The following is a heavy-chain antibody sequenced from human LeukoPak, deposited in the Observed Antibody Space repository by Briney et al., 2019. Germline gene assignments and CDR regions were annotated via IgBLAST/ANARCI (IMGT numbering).Heavy chain of an antibody. CDR1: GFTVSSNY. Sequence: LSGGSLRLSCAASGFTVSSNYMSWVRQAPGKGLEWVSLIYSGGSTSYADSVKGRFTISRDNAKNSLSLQMNSLRAEDTAVYYCATTKAPSIAVGIDGMDVWGQGTTVTVSS. V-gene: IGHV3-53*01. D-gene: IGHD6-19*01. J-gene: IGHJ6*02. CDR3: ATTKAPSIAVGIDGMDV. CDR2: IYSGGST.